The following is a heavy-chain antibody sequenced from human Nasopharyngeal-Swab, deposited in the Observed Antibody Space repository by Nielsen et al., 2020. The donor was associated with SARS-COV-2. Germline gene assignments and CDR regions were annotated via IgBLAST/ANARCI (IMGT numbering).Heavy chain of an antibody. CDR2: INHSGST. CDR3: ARGGCRQSGWSTRGGCYFDY. D-gene: IGHD6-19*01. J-gene: IGHJ4*02. Sequence: SETLSPTCAVYGGSFSGYYWSWIRQPPGKGLEWIGEINHSGSTNYNPSLKSRVTISVDTSKNQFSLKLSSVTAADTAVYYCARGGCRQSGWSTRGGCYFDYWGQGTLVTVSS. CDR1: GGSFSGYY. V-gene: IGHV4-34*01.